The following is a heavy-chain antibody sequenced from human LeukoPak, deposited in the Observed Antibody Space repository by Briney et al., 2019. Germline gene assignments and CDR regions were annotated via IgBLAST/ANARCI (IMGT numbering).Heavy chain of an antibody. D-gene: IGHD3-10*01. V-gene: IGHV1-2*02. CDR3: ARAVAVTMVQGVKY. J-gene: IGHJ4*02. CDR2: INPNSGGT. Sequence: GASVKLSCTASGYTFTGYYMNWVRQAPGQGLEWMGCINPNSGGTNYAQKFQGKVTMTRDTSIRTAYMELSRLRSEDMAVYYCARAVAVTMVQGVKYWGQGTLVTVSS. CDR1: GYTFTGYY.